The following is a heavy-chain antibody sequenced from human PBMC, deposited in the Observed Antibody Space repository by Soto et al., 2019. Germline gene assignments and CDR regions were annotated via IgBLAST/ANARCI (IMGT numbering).Heavy chain of an antibody. CDR1: GYTFTSYG. V-gene: IGHV1-18*01. Sequence: QVQLVQSGAEVKKPGASVKVSCKASGYTFTSYGISWVRQAPGQGLEWMGWISAYNGNTNYAQKLQGRVTMTTDTSTSTAXXEXRXXRSDATAVYYCAREPVRPLLVPAAPRTYYYYGMDVGGQGTTVTVSS. D-gene: IGHD2-2*01. CDR3: AREPVRPLLVPAAPRTYYYYGMDV. J-gene: IGHJ6*02. CDR2: ISAYNGNT.